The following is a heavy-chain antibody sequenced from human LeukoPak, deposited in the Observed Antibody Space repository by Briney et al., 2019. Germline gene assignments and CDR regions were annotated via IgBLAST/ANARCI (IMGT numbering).Heavy chain of an antibody. Sequence: SETLSLTCVVSGGSMSSSDSSWAWIRQPPGKGLEWIVSIYYSGTTYYKASLKGRLTISVYTSQNHFSLKLTSVTAADTAVYFCARLKRISIFGVIITPFAPGGQGTLV. J-gene: IGHJ5*02. V-gene: IGHV4-39*02. D-gene: IGHD3-3*01. CDR2: IYYSGTT. CDR1: GGSMSSSDSS. CDR3: ARLKRISIFGVIITPFAP.